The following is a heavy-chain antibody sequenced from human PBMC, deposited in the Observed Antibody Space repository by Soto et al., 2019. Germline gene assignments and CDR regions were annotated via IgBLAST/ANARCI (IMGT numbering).Heavy chain of an antibody. V-gene: IGHV3-7*03. CDR1: GFTLSDYY. J-gene: IGHJ4*02. CDR3: ARDHVTAE. CDR2: IKGDGSDP. Sequence: GGSLRLSCATSGFTLSDYYISWVRQVPGKGLEWVGNIKGDGSDPHYVDSVKGRFTISRENAKNLIYLQMNKLRVEDTAKYYCARDHVTAEWGRGSQVTVSS.